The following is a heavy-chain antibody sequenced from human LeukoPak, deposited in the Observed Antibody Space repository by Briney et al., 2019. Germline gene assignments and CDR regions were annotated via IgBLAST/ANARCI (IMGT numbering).Heavy chain of an antibody. CDR3: ARPRVDIAAAVNLPDY. J-gene: IGHJ4*02. CDR1: GYSFTSYW. V-gene: IGHV5-51*01. Sequence: GESLKISCKGSGYSFTSYWIGWVRQMPGKGLEWMGIIYPGDSDTRYSPSFQGQVTISADKSISAAYLQWSSLKTSDTAMYYCARPRVDIAAAVNLPDYRGQGTLVTVSS. D-gene: IGHD6-13*01. CDR2: IYPGDSDT.